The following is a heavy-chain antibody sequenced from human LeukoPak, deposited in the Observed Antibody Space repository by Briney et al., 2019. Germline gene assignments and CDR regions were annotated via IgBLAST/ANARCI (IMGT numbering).Heavy chain of an antibody. CDR1: GYTFTGYY. D-gene: IGHD5-18*01. Sequence: ASVKVSCKASGYTFTGYYMHWVRQAPGQGLEWMGWINPNSGGTNYAQKFQGRVTMTRDTSISTAYMELSRLRSDDTAVYYCARDRLRYGYGALSYWGQGTLVTVSS. V-gene: IGHV1-2*02. J-gene: IGHJ4*02. CDR3: ARDRLRYGYGALSY. CDR2: INPNSGGT.